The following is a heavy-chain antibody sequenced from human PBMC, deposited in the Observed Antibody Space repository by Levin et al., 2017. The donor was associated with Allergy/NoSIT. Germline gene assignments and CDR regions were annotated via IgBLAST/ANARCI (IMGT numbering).Heavy chain of an antibody. Sequence: PGGSLRLSCAASGFIFSDYWMTWVRQTPGKGLEWVANIKEDGSEGFYVDSVKGRFTVSRDKAGKSVFLQMNSLRAEDTAVYDCASLGSVVTSNGALDYWGQGALVTVSS. CDR1: GFIFSDYW. CDR2: IKEDGSEG. J-gene: IGHJ4*02. D-gene: IGHD2-15*01. V-gene: IGHV3-7*01. CDR3: ASLGSVVTSNGALDY.